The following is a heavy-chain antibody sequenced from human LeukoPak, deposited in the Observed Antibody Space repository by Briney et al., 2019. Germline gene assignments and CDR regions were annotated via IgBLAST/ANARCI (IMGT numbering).Heavy chain of an antibody. CDR1: GGTFSSYA. D-gene: IGHD6-19*01. J-gene: IGHJ6*03. CDR3: ARSPLAVAGYSYYMDV. V-gene: IGHV1-69*05. Sequence: ASVKVSCKASGGTFSSYAISWVRQAPGQGLEWMGGIIPIFGTANYAQKFQGRVTITTDESTSTAYMELSSLRSEDKAVYYCARSPLAVAGYSYYMDVWGKGTTITVSS. CDR2: IIPIFGTA.